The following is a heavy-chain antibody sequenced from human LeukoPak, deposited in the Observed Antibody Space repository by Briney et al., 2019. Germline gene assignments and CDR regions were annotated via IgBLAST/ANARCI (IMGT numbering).Heavy chain of an antibody. V-gene: IGHV5-51*01. CDR3: ARHHEQPAYYYDTPGAFDI. CDR1: GYSFTSYW. D-gene: IGHD3-22*01. Sequence: SGESLKISCKGSGYSFTSYWIGWVRQMPGKGLEWMGIIYPGDSDTRYSPSFQGQVTISADKSISTAYLQWSSLKASDTAMYYCARHHEQPAYYYDTPGAFDIWGQGTMVTVSS. J-gene: IGHJ3*02. CDR2: IYPGDSDT.